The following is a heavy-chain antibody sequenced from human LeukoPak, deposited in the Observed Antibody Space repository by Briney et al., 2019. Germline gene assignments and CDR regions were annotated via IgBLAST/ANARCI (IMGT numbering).Heavy chain of an antibody. CDR1: GFTFSSYG. J-gene: IGHJ6*02. CDR3: AKDMEKSAYYDFRSGYPTDV. Sequence: GGSLRLSCAASGFTFSSYGMHWVRQAPGKGLEWVAVISYDGSNKYYADSVKGRFTISRDNSKNTLYLQMNSLRAEDTAVYYCAKDMEKSAYYDFRSGYPTDVWGQGTTVTVSS. D-gene: IGHD3-3*01. V-gene: IGHV3-30*18. CDR2: ISYDGSNK.